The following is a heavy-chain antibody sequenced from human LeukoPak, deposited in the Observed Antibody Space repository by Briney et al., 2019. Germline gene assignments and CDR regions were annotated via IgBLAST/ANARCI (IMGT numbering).Heavy chain of an antibody. CDR3: ARASGHYYYYYMDV. V-gene: IGHV1-18*01. Sequence: ASVKVSCKASGYTFSSYGINWVRQAPGEGLEWMGWISAYNGDTIYAQKFQGRVTMTEDTSTNTAYMDLRSLRSDDTAVYYCARASGHYYYYYMDVWAKGTTVTISS. CDR2: ISAYNGDT. CDR1: GYTFSSYG. J-gene: IGHJ6*03. D-gene: IGHD1-26*01.